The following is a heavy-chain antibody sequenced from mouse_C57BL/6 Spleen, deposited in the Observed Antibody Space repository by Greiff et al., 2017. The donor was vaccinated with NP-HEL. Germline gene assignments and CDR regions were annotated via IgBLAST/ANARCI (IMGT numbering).Heavy chain of an antibody. Sequence: QVQLQQSGAELARPGASVKLSCKASGYTFTSYGISWVKQRTGQGLEWIGEIYPRSGTTYYNEKFKGKATLTADKSSSTAYMELRSLTSMESAVYFCARSRTTVLRRGWYFDVWGTGTTVTVSS. V-gene: IGHV1-81*01. CDR3: ARSRTTVLRRGWYFDV. D-gene: IGHD1-1*01. CDR1: GYTFTSYG. CDR2: IYPRSGTT. J-gene: IGHJ1*03.